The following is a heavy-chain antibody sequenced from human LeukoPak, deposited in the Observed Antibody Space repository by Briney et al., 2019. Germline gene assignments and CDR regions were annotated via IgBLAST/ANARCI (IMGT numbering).Heavy chain of an antibody. CDR1: GFTFSSYA. J-gene: IGHJ4*02. V-gene: IGHV3-23*01. CDR2: ISGSGSTI. D-gene: IGHD5-24*01. Sequence: SGGSLRLSCAASGFTFSSYAMSWVRQAPGKGLEWVSAISGSGSTIYYADSVKGRFTISRDNAKNSLYLQMNSLRAEDTAVYYCARDPPRGGYSDYWGQGTLVTVSS. CDR3: ARDPPRGGYSDY.